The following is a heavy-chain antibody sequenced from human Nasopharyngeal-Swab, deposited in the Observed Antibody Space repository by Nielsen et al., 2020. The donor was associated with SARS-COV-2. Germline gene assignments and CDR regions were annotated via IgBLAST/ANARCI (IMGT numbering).Heavy chain of an antibody. J-gene: IGHJ5*02. CDR3: ARALDPRRYNWFDP. V-gene: IGHV3-53*04. Sequence: WIRQPQGKGLEWVSVIYSGGSTYYSDSVKGRFTISRHNSKNTLYLQMNSLRVEDTAVYYCARALDPRRYNWFDPWGQGTLVTVSS. CDR2: IYSGGST. D-gene: IGHD6-6*01.